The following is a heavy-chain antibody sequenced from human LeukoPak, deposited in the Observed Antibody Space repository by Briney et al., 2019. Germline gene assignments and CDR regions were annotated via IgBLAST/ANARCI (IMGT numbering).Heavy chain of an antibody. CDR3: AREGGHYYYIDV. CDR1: GDSVSSNSAA. D-gene: IGHD3-16*01. V-gene: IGHV6-1*01. J-gene: IGHJ6*03. CDR2: TYYRTKWSS. Sequence: PSQTLSLTCAISGDSVSSNSAAWHWIRQSPSIGLEGVGRTYYRTKWSSDYAVSVKSRITIHPDTSKNQLSLQMNSVTPEDTAVYFCAREGGHYYYIDVWGKGTTVTVSS.